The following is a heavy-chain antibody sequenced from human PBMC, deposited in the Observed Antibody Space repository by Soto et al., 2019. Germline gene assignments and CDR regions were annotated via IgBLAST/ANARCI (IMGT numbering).Heavy chain of an antibody. D-gene: IGHD3-10*01. Sequence: QVQLQESGPGLVKPSETLSLTCTVSGGSISSYYWSWIRQPPGKGLEWIGYIYYSGSTNYNPSLKSRGSMSVDTSKNQFSLKMRSVTAADTAVYYCARESYGSGSYFYYYYMDVWGKGTTVTVSS. J-gene: IGHJ6*03. CDR1: GGSISSYY. CDR3: ARESYGSGSYFYYYYMDV. V-gene: IGHV4-59*01. CDR2: IYYSGST.